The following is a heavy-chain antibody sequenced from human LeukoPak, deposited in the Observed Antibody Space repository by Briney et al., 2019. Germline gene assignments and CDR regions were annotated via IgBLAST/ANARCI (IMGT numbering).Heavy chain of an antibody. Sequence: ASVKVSCKASGYTFTGYYMHWVRQAPGQGLEWMGWINPNSGGTNYAQKFQGRVTMTRDTSISTAYMELSSLRSEDTAVYYCARGEVGATYYYYYYMDVWGKGTTVTVSS. D-gene: IGHD1-26*01. V-gene: IGHV1-2*02. J-gene: IGHJ6*03. CDR3: ARGEVGATYYYYYYMDV. CDR2: INPNSGGT. CDR1: GYTFTGYY.